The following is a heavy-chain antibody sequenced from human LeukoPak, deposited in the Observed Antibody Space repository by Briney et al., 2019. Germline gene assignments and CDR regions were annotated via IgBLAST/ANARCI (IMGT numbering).Heavy chain of an antibody. V-gene: IGHV1-69*13. CDR3: AREDSSGWYGYYYYMDV. D-gene: IGHD6-19*01. CDR1: GGTFSSYA. CDR2: IIPIFGTA. J-gene: IGHJ6*03. Sequence: ASVKVSCKASGGTFSSYAISWVRQAPGQGLEWMGGIIPIFGTANYAQKFQGRVTITADESTSTAYMELSSLRSEDTAVYYCAREDSSGWYGYYYYMDVWGKGTTVTVSS.